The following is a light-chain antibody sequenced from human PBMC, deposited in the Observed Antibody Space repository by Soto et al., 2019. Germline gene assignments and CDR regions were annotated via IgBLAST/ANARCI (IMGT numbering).Light chain of an antibody. J-gene: IGKJ1*01. V-gene: IGKV3-20*01. CDR2: GAS. Sequence: EIVLTQSPGTLSLSPGERATLSCRASQSVSSSYLAWYQQKPGQAPRLLIYGASSRGTGIPDRFSCSGSGTDFALTISRLEPEDFAVYSCQQYGSSPRTFGQGTKVEIK. CDR3: QQYGSSPRT. CDR1: QSVSSSY.